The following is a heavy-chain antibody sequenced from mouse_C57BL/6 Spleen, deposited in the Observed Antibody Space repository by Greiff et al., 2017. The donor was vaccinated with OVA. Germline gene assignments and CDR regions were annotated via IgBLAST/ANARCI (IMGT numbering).Heavy chain of an antibody. V-gene: IGHV1-74*01. CDR1: GYTFTSYW. CDR3: ANDYDGSWFAY. J-gene: IGHJ3*01. Sequence: QVQLQQPGAELVKPGASVKVSCKASGYTFTSYWMHWVKQRPGQGLEWIGRIHPSDSDTNYNQKFKGKAALTVDKSSSTAYMQLSSLTSEDSAVYYWANDYDGSWFAYWGQGTLVTVSA. D-gene: IGHD2-4*01. CDR2: IHPSDSDT.